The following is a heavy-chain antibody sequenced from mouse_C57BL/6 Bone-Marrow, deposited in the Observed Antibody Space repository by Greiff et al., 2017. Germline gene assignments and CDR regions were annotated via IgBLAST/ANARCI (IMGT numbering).Heavy chain of an antibody. J-gene: IGHJ4*01. CDR1: GYTFTGYW. Sequence: LQESGAELMKPGASVKLSCKATGYTFTGYWIEWVKQRPGHGLEWIGEIVPGNGSTNYNEKFKGKATFTADTSSNTAYMQLSSLTTEDSAIYYCARCGYAMEYWCQGTSVTVSA. V-gene: IGHV1-9*01. CDR2: IVPGNGST. CDR3: ARCGYAMEY.